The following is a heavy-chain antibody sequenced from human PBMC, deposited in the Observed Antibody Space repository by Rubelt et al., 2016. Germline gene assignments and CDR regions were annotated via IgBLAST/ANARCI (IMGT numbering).Heavy chain of an antibody. CDR3: ARGYCSGTFCYLTFGFDY. CDR2: ISGSGGSI. D-gene: IGHD2-2*01. J-gene: IGHJ4*02. CDR1: GFTFSTYA. V-gene: IGHV3-23*01. Sequence: SLRLSCAASGFTFSTYAMGWVRQAPGKGLAWDSAISGSGGSIYYADSVKGRFTISRDSSKNTVYLQMNSLRAEDTAVYFCARGYCSGTFCYLTFGFDYWGQGTLLTVSS.